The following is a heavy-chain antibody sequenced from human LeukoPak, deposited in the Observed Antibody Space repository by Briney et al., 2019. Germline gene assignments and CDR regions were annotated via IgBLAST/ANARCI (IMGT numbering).Heavy chain of an antibody. CDR1: GFTFSSYS. D-gene: IGHD4-23*01. CDR2: ISSSSNYI. V-gene: IGHV3-21*01. Sequence: GGSLRLSCAASGFTFSSYSMNWVRQAPGKGLEWVSSISSSSNYIYYADSVRGRFTISRDNAKNSLYLQMNSLRAEDTAVYYCARDYGGSSPFDYWGQGTLVTVSS. CDR3: ARDYGGSSPFDY. J-gene: IGHJ4*02.